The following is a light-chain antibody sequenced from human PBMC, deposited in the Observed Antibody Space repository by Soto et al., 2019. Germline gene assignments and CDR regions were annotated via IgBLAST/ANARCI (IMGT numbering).Light chain of an antibody. J-gene: IGKJ1*01. V-gene: IGKV1-33*01. CDR1: QDISNF. CDR2: DAS. Sequence: DIQMTQSPSSLSASVGDRVAITCRASQDISNFLNWYQQKPGKAPKLLIYDASNLETGVPSRFSGSGSGTEFTLTISSLQPDDFATYYCQQYNSYSWTFGQGTKVDIK. CDR3: QQYNSYSWT.